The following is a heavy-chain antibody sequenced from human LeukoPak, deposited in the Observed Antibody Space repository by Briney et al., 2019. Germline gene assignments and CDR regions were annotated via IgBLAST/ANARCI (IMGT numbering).Heavy chain of an antibody. J-gene: IGHJ4*02. CDR2: IYYSGST. D-gene: IGHD6-25*01. V-gene: IGHV4-39*01. Sequence: TSETLPLTCTVSGASISSGDYYWGWIRQSPGKGLEWIGTIYYSGSTNYNPSLKSRVTISVDTSENQFSLRLSSVTATDTAVYYCVRRGQRLNPGLYYFDYWGQGTLVIVSS. CDR1: GASISSGDYY. CDR3: VRRGQRLNPGLYYFDY.